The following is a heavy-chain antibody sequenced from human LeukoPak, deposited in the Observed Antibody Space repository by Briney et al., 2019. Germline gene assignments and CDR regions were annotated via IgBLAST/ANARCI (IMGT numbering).Heavy chain of an antibody. CDR3: ARADPYSSSWYFGY. D-gene: IGHD6-13*01. V-gene: IGHV3-23*01. CDR2: ISGSGGST. Sequence: GGSLRLSCAASGFTFSSYAMSWVRPAPGKGLEWVSAISGSGGSTYYADSVKGRFTISRDNAKNSLYLQMNSLRAEDTAVYYCARADPYSSSWYFGYWGQGTLVTVSS. J-gene: IGHJ4*02. CDR1: GFTFSSYA.